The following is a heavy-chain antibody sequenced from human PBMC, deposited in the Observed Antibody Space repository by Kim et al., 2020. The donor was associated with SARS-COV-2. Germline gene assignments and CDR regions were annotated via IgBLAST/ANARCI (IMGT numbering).Heavy chain of an antibody. CDR3: ARARQAMIVVVNAFDI. CDR1: GGSISSGGYY. Sequence: SETLSLTCTVSGGSISSGGYYCSWIRQHPGKGVEWIGYIYYSGSTYYNPSLKSRVTISVDTSKNQFSLKLSSVTAADTAVYYCARARQAMIVVVNAFDIWGQGTMVTVSS. D-gene: IGHD3-22*01. CDR2: IYYSGST. J-gene: IGHJ3*02. V-gene: IGHV4-31*03.